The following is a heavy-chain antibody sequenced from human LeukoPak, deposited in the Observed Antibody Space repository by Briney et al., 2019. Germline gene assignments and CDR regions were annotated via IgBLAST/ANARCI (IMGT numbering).Heavy chain of an antibody. CDR3: TSGYFYYFDY. D-gene: IGHD3-22*01. CDR2: IYSGGST. J-gene: IGHJ4*02. CDR1: GFTFSSYG. Sequence: GGSLRLSCAASGFTFSSYGMPWVRQAPGKGLEWVSVIYSGGSTYYADSVKGRFTISRDNSKNTLYLQMNSLRAEDTAVYYCTSGYFYYFDYWGQGTLVTVSS. V-gene: IGHV3-66*01.